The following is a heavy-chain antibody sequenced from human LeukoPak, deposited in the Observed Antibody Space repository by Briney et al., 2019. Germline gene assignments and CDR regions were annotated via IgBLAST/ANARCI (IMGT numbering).Heavy chain of an antibody. J-gene: IGHJ4*02. Sequence: ASVKVSFKASGYTFTSYAMNWVRQAPGQGLEWMGWINTNTGNPTYAQGFTGRFVFSLDTSVSTAYLQISSLKAEDTAVYYCAREHHPFWSGYRAAAAGTGDYWGQGTLVTVSS. CDR3: AREHHPFWSGYRAAAAGTGDY. V-gene: IGHV7-4-1*02. CDR2: INTNTGNP. D-gene: IGHD3-3*01. CDR1: GYTFTSYA.